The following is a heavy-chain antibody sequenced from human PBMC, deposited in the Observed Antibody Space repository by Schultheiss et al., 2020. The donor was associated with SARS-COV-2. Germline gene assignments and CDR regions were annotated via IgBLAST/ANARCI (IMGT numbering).Heavy chain of an antibody. D-gene: IGHD6-13*01. CDR1: GGIFSNYS. Sequence: SVKVSCKASGGIFSNYSISWVRQAPGQGLEWMGGIIPIFGTANYAQKFQGRVTLTADKSTSTAYMELSSLRSEDTAVYYCARKIAAAGGGPGYWGQGTLVTVSS. V-gene: IGHV1-69*06. CDR2: IIPIFGTA. CDR3: ARKIAAAGGGPGY. J-gene: IGHJ4*02.